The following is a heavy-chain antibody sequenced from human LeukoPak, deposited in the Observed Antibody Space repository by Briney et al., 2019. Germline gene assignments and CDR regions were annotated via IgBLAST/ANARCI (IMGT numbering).Heavy chain of an antibody. CDR3: ATETDTKAPLDY. CDR1: GGTFSSYA. Sequence: ASVKVSCKASGGTFSSYAISWVRQAPGQGLEWMGGIIPIFGTAIYAQKFQGRVTMTEDTSTDTAYMELSSLRSEDTAVYYCATETDTKAPLDYWGQGALVTVSS. J-gene: IGHJ4*02. CDR2: IIPIFGTA. V-gene: IGHV1-69*06.